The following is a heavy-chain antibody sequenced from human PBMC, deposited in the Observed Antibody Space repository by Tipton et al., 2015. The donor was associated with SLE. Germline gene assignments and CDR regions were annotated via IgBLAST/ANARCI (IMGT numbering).Heavy chain of an antibody. V-gene: IGHV4-61*09. D-gene: IGHD3/OR15-3a*01. CDR1: GGSISSGSYF. CDR2: INHSGGT. J-gene: IGHJ6*03. Sequence: TLSLTCTVSGGSISSGSYFWGWIRQPAGKGLEWIGHINHSGGTNYNPSLKSRVTISVDTSKNQFSLKLSSVTAADTAVYYCARAPGLDRDYYYYFYMDVWDKGTTVTVSS. CDR3: ARAPGLDRDYYYYFYMDV.